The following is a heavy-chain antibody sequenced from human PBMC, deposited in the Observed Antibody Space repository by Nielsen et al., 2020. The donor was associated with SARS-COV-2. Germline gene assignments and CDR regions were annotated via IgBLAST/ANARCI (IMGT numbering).Heavy chain of an antibody. J-gene: IGHJ4*02. V-gene: IGHV3-21*01. CDR3: ARGGRGHGFFDS. CDR1: DFTFSDYS. Sequence: GESLRLSCAASDFTFSDYSMNWVRQAPGKGLEWVSSIDFSSKYIFYADSVRGRFTISRDNTRKSLFLQMNSLRAEDTALYYCARGGRGHGFFDSWGQGTLVTVSS. CDR2: IDFSSKYI. D-gene: IGHD3-10*01.